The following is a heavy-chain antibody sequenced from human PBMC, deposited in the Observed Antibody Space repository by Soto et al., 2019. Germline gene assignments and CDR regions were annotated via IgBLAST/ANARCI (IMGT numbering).Heavy chain of an antibody. CDR3: ARAPLCRGGSCYSGER. D-gene: IGHD2-15*01. Sequence: QVQLVQSGAEVKKPGSSVKVSCKASGGTFSSYAISWVRHAPGQGLEWMGGIIPIFGTANYAHNFQGRVTITADESTSTAYMELSSLRSEDTAVYYCARAPLCRGGSCYSGERWGQGTLVTVSS. V-gene: IGHV1-69*12. CDR2: IIPIFGTA. CDR1: GGTFSSYA. J-gene: IGHJ4*02.